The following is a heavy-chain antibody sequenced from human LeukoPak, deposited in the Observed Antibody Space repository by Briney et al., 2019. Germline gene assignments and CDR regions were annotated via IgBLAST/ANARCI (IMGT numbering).Heavy chain of an antibody. CDR2: INPSGGST. D-gene: IGHD5-18*01. Sequence: AASVKVSCKASGGTFSSYAISWVRQAPGQGLEWMGIINPSGGSTSYAQKFQGRVTMTRDTSTSTVYMELSSLRSEDTAVYYCARVQIQYYYYGMDVWGQGTTVTVSS. CDR1: GGTFSSYA. CDR3: ARVQIQYYYYGMDV. J-gene: IGHJ6*02. V-gene: IGHV1-46*01.